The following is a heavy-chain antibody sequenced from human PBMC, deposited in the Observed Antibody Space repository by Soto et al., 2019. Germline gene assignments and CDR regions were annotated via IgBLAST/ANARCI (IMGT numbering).Heavy chain of an antibody. D-gene: IGHD1-26*01. Sequence: QVQLVESGGGVVQPGRSLRLSCAASGFTFSSYAMHWVRQAPGKGLEWVAVISYDGSNKYYADSVKGRFTISRDNSKNTLYLQKNSLRAEDTAVYYCARVAGKWELLLGVDYWGQGTLVTVSS. V-gene: IGHV3-30-3*01. J-gene: IGHJ4*02. CDR1: GFTFSSYA. CDR3: ARVAGKWELLLGVDY. CDR2: ISYDGSNK.